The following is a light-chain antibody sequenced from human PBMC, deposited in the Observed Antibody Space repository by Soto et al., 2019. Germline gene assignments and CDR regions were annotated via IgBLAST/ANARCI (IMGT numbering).Light chain of an antibody. CDR1: QSVSSN. CDR3: QQYNNWTPART. V-gene: IGKV3-15*01. J-gene: IGKJ1*01. CDR2: GAS. Sequence: EIVMTQSPATLSVSPGERATLSCRASQSVSSNLAWYQQKPGQAPRLLIYGASTRATGIPARFSGSGSGTECTLPISSLQSEDFAIYFCQQYNNWTPARTFGQGTKVEIK.